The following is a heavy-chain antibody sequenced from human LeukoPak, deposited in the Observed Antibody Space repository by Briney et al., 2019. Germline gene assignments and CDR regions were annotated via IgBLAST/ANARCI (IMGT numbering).Heavy chain of an antibody. CDR1: GFTFSSYS. CDR2: ISSSSSYI. J-gene: IGHJ4*02. V-gene: IGHV3-21*01. CDR3: AGGYSSGWDQFDY. D-gene: IGHD6-19*01. Sequence: GGSLRLSCAASGFTFSSYSMNWVRQAPGKGLEWVSSISSSSSYIYYADSVKGRFTISRDNAKNSLYLQMNSLRAEDTAVYYCAGGYSSGWDQFDYWGQGTLVTVSS.